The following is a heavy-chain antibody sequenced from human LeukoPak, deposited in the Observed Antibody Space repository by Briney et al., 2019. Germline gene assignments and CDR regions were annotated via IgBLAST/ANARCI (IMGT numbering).Heavy chain of an antibody. J-gene: IGHJ5*02. CDR2: IRYNGNNQ. V-gene: IGHV3-30*02. Sequence: GGSLRLSCAASGFTFNNYGMHWVRQAPGKGLEWVAFIRYNGNNQYYADSVKGRFTISRDNSKNTLYLQMNSLRAEDTAVYYCAKTSYIGRGNWFDPWGQGTLVTVSS. D-gene: IGHD1-26*01. CDR3: AKTSYIGRGNWFDP. CDR1: GFTFNNYG.